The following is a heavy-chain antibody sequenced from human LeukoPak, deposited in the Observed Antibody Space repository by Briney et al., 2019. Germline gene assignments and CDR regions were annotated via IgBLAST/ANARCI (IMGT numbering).Heavy chain of an antibody. CDR2: ISSNGGST. J-gene: IGHJ4*02. CDR3: ARAMARYYYGSGSSSEFDY. Sequence: PGGSLRLSCAASGFTFSSYAMHWVRQAPGKGLEYVSAISSNGGSTYYANSVKGRFTISRDNSKNTLYLQMGSLRAEDMAVYYCARAMARYYYGSGSSSEFDYWGQGTLVTVSS. D-gene: IGHD3-10*01. CDR1: GFTFSSYA. V-gene: IGHV3-64*01.